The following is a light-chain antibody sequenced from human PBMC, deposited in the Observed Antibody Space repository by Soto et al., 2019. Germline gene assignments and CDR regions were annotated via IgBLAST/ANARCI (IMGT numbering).Light chain of an antibody. CDR2: GAS. CDR3: QHYGSTPPEFT. V-gene: IGKV3-20*01. J-gene: IGKJ3*01. Sequence: EIVLTQSPGTLSLSPGERATLSCRASQSVSSNYLAWYQQRPGQAPRLLIFGASYRAAGIPDRFSGSGSGTDFILTISRLEPEDFAVYYCQHYGSTPPEFTFGPGTKVDSK. CDR1: QSVSSNY.